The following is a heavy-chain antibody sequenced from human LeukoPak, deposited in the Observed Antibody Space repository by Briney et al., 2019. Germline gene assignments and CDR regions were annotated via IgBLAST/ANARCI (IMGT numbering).Heavy chain of an antibody. CDR1: GYTFTGYY. CDR2: INPNSGGT. V-gene: IGHV1-2*02. J-gene: IGHJ4*02. D-gene: IGHD5-12*01. Sequence: GASLKLSCKASGYTFTGYYMHWVRQAPGQGLEWMGWINPNSGGTNYAQKFQGRVTMTRDTSISTAYMELSRLRSDDTAVYYCARIVATTHTDYWGQGTLVTVSS. CDR3: ARIVATTHTDY.